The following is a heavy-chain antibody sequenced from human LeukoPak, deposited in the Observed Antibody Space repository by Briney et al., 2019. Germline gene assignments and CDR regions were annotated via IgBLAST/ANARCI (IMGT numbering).Heavy chain of an antibody. J-gene: IGHJ4*02. CDR1: GGSISSGSYY. CDR2: IYTSGST. CDR3: ARGPLPVSTHYYVSREKYYFDY. Sequence: SETLSLTCTVSGGSISSGSYYWSWIRQPAGKGLEWIGRIYTSGSTNYNPSLKSRVTISVDTSKNQFSLKLSSVTAADTAVYYCARGPLPVSTHYYVSREKYYFDYWGQGTLVTVSS. V-gene: IGHV4-61*02. D-gene: IGHD3-10*02.